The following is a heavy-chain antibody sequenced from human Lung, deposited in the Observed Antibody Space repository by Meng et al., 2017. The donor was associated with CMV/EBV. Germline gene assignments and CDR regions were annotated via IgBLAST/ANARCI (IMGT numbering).Heavy chain of an antibody. J-gene: IGHJ5*02. V-gene: IGHV5-51*01. Sequence: GGSLRLXCKGSGYSFTSYWIGWVRQMPGKGLKWMGIIYPGDSDTRYSPSFQGQVTISADKSISTAYLQWSSLKASDTAMYYCARKRGPPHNWVDPLGHGTLVTISS. CDR2: IYPGDSDT. CDR1: GYSFTSYW. D-gene: IGHD5-12*01. CDR3: ARKRGPPHNWVDP.